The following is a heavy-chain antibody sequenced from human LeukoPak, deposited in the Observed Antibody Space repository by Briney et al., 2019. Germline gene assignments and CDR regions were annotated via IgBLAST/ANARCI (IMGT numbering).Heavy chain of an antibody. CDR2: IQYDGCNQ. D-gene: IGHD2-15*01. CDR1: GFTFSSYG. J-gene: IGHJ6*03. CDR3: AKDRCSSGVGCLYYYMDV. V-gene: IGHV3-30*02. Sequence: PGWALTLSRAASGFTFSSYGMHWVRQAPGKGLEGVAYIQYDGCNQQYADSLKGRFRIHRDRSKNIPSVHTNSLSSDDTDVYCCAKDRCSSGVGCLYYYMDVWGKGTTVTISS.